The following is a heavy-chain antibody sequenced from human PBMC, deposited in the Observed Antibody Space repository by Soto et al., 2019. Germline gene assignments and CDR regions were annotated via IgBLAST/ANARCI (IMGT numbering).Heavy chain of an antibody. CDR3: AREFGGRFDI. CDR1: GGSISSYY. D-gene: IGHD3-16*01. Sequence: SETLSLTCTVSGGSISSYYWSWIRQPPGKGLEWIGYIYYSGSTNYNPSLKSRVTISVDTSKNQFSLKLSSVTAADTAVYYCAREFGGRFDIWGQGTMVTVSS. CDR2: IYYSGST. J-gene: IGHJ3*02. V-gene: IGHV4-59*01.